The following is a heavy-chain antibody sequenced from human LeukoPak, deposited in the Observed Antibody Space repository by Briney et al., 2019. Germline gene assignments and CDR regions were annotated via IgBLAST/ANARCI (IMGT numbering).Heavy chain of an antibody. CDR2: ISSSSSYI. CDR3: ARATYYDFWSGYSWVNWFDP. Sequence: PGGSLRLSCAASGFTFSSYSMNWVRQALGKGLEWVSSISSSSSYIYYADSVKGRFTTSRDNAKNSLYLQMNSLRAEDTAVYYCARATYYDFWSGYSWVNWFDPWGQGTLVTVSS. J-gene: IGHJ5*02. CDR1: GFTFSSYS. D-gene: IGHD3-3*01. V-gene: IGHV3-21*01.